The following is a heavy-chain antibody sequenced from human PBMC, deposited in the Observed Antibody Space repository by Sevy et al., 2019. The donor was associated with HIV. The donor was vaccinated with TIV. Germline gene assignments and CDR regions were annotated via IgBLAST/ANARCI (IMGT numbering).Heavy chain of an antibody. CDR2: ISGSGTRT. Sequence: GGSLRLSCAVSGFSFDSYGMTWVRHAPGKGLEWVSGISGSGTRTYYADSVKGRFIISRDNSKNTLYLQMNSLRSEDTAIYYWGKGGGGHYDPDEIGYYFYYYNMDVWGKGTTVTVSS. D-gene: IGHD3-22*01. J-gene: IGHJ6*03. CDR3: GKGGGGHYDPDEIGYYFYYYNMDV. CDR1: GFSFDSYG. V-gene: IGHV3-23*01.